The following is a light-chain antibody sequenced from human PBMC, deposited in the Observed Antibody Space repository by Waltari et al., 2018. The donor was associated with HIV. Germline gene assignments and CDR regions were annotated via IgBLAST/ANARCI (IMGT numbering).Light chain of an antibody. CDR1: SRDFGSYNL. J-gene: IGLJ3*02. CDR3: CSYAGSSTSV. CDR2: EVT. V-gene: IGLV2-23*02. Sequence: QSALAQPASVSGSPGQSITISCTGTSRDFGSYNLVSWYQQHPGKAPKLMIYEVTKRPSGVSNRFSGSKSGNTASLTISGLQAEDEADYYCCSYAGSSTSVFGGGTKLTVL.